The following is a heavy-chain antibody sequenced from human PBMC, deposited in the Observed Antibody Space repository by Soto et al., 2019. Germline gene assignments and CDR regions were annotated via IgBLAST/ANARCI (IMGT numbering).Heavy chain of an antibody. CDR3: TKNSGWLKT. J-gene: IGHJ4*01. CDR2: SNSSGGTT. Sequence: RRLSWSASGIRFSSTVMTGDRQAPGKELDWVSTSNSSGGTTYYSDSVKCRCTSSRDYSINTRYLQINRLRAKDTARYNCTKNSGWLKTRGQEAL. V-gene: IGHV3-23*01. CDR1: GIRFSSTV. D-gene: IGHD3-9*01.